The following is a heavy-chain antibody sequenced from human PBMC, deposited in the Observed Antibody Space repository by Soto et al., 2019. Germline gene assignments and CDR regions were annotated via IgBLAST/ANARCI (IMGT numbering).Heavy chain of an antibody. J-gene: IGHJ6*02. CDR1: VGTFSSYA. V-gene: IGHV1-69*01. CDR2: IIPIFGTA. Sequence: QVQLVQSGAEVKKPGSSVKVSCKASVGTFSSYAISWVRQAPGQGLEWMGGIIPIFGTANYAQKFQGRVTITADEATSTAYVELGSLRSEDTAVYYCARVIARHYYDSRKVLSGMDVWGQGTTVTVSS. CDR3: ARVIARHYYDSRKVLSGMDV. D-gene: IGHD3-22*01.